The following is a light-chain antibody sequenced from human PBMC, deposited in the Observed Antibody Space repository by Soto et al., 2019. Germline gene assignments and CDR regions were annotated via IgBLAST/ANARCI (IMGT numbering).Light chain of an antibody. CDR3: QQYNSYSRT. J-gene: IGKJ1*01. V-gene: IGKV1-5*01. Sequence: MSQSPSTLSASVGDRVTITCRASQSISSWFAWYQQKPGKARKLLIYAASRVQSGVPSRFSGSGSGTDFTLTISSLQPEDFATYYCQQYNSYSRTFGQGTKVDIK. CDR1: QSISSW. CDR2: AAS.